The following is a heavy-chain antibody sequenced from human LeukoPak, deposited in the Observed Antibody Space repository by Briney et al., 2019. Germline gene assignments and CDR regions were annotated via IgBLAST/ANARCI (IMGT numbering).Heavy chain of an antibody. CDR3: ARDGGLPSGFWNYYYYGMDV. CDR1: GFTFSSYG. V-gene: IGHV3-33*01. D-gene: IGHD3-3*01. Sequence: GGSLRLSCAASGFTFSSYGMHWVRQAPGKGLEWVAVIWYDGSNKYYADSVKGRFTISRDNSKNTLYLQMNSLRAEDTAVYYCARDGGLPSGFWNYYYYGMDVWGQGTTVTVSS. CDR2: IWYDGSNK. J-gene: IGHJ6*02.